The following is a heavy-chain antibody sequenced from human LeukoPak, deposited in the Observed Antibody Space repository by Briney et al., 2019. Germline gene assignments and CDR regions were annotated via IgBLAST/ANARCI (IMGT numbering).Heavy chain of an antibody. J-gene: IGHJ6*02. Sequence: GGSLRLPCAASGFIFSCCGMHWVRQAPGKGLEWVALISFDGSNEYYADSVKGRFTISRDNSKSTLYLQMNSLRTEDMAVYYCAGSGISVSWMGMDVWGQGTTVTVSS. V-gene: IGHV3-30*03. CDR1: GFIFSCCG. CDR3: AGSGISVSWMGMDV. CDR2: ISFDGSNE. D-gene: IGHD1-14*01.